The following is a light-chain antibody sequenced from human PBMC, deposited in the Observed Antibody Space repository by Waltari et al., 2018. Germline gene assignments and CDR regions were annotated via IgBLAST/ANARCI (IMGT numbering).Light chain of an antibody. CDR3: QQYGSSVMYT. Sequence: VLMQSPDTLSLSPGERATLSCRASQSLTRRYLAWYQQKPGQAPRLLIYGASNRAAGIPYRFSGSGSGTDFTLTISRLEPEDSAVYYCQQYGSSVMYTFGQGTKLEIK. V-gene: IGKV3-20*01. CDR1: QSLTRRY. CDR2: GAS. J-gene: IGKJ2*01.